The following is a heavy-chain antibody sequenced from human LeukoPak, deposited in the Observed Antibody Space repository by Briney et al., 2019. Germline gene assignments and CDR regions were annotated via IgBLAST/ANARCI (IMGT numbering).Heavy chain of an antibody. J-gene: IGHJ4*02. V-gene: IGHV3-74*03. CDR1: GFTFSSFW. CDR2: VSDDGSTT. CDR3: IRDLFDDYSLDY. D-gene: IGHD3-16*01. Sequence: GGSLRLSCAASGFTFSSFWMHWVRQAPGKGLVWVSRVSDDGSTTTYADSVKGRFTISRDNARNSLYLQMNSLRAEDTAVYYCIRDLFDDYSLDYWGQGALVTVSS.